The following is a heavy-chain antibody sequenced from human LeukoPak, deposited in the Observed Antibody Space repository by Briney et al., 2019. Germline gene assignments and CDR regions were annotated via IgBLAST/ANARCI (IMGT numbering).Heavy chain of an antibody. CDR1: GGSISSYY. D-gene: IGHD6-19*01. CDR3: ARASYSSGWLPFDY. CDR2: IYYTGNT. J-gene: IGHJ4*02. V-gene: IGHV4-59*01. Sequence: SETLSLTCTVSGGSISSYYWTWIQQPPGKGLEWIGYIYYTGNTNYNPSLKSRVTISVDTSKNQFSLKLSSVTAADTAVYYCARASYSSGWLPFDYWGQGTLVTVSS.